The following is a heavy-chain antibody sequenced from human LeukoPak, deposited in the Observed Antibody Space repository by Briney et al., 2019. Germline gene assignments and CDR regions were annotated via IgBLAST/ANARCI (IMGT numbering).Heavy chain of an antibody. D-gene: IGHD6-19*01. Sequence: ASVKVSCKASGYTFTSYDINWVRQATGQGLEWMGWMNPNSGNTGYAQKFQGRVTITRNTSISTAYMELSSLRSEDTAVYYCAGIRLEVSGWEYYFDYWGQGTLVTVSS. CDR3: AGIRLEVSGWEYYFDY. CDR1: GYTFTSYD. CDR2: MNPNSGNT. J-gene: IGHJ4*02. V-gene: IGHV1-8*03.